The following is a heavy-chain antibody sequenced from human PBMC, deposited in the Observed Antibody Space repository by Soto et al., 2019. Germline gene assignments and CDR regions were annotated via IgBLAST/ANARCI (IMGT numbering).Heavy chain of an antibody. CDR2: ISYDGSNK. V-gene: IGHV3-30*18. J-gene: IGHJ4*02. Sequence: QVQLVESGGGVVQPGRSLRLSCAASGFTFSSYGMHWVRQAPGKGLEWVAVISYDGSNKYYADSVKGRFTISRDNSKNTLYRQMNSLRAEVTAVYYCEKDRCPGYSYGSVLDYWGQGALVTVSS. D-gene: IGHD5-18*01. CDR3: EKDRCPGYSYGSVLDY. CDR1: GFTFSSYG.